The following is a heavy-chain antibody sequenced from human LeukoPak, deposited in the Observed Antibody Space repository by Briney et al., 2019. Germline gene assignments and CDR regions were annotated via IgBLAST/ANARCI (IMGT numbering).Heavy chain of an antibody. J-gene: IGHJ4*02. CDR1: GFTFSSYN. D-gene: IGHD2-15*01. Sequence: GGSLRLSCAASGFTFSSYNMNWVRQAPGKGLEWVSGISWNSGSIGYADSVKGRFTISRDNAKNSLYLQMNSLRAEDTALYYCAKDRSGGGSRYYFDYWGQGTLVTVSS. V-gene: IGHV3-9*01. CDR3: AKDRSGGGSRYYFDY. CDR2: ISWNSGSI.